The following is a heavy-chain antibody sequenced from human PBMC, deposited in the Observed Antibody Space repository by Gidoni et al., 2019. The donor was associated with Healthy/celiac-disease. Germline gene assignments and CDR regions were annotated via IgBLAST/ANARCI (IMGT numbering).Heavy chain of an antibody. CDR2: ISNGGSNK. D-gene: IGHD3-10*01. Sequence: QAQLVESGGGVVQPGRSLRLSCAASGFTFSSYAMHWVRQAPGKGLEWVAVISNGGSNKYYADSVKGRFTSSRDNSKNTLYLQMNSLRAEDTAVYYCARDKDYYGSGSYYNAPHDYWGQGTLVTVSS. CDR3: ARDKDYYGSGSYYNAPHDY. J-gene: IGHJ4*02. CDR1: GFTFSSYA. V-gene: IGHV3-30-3*01.